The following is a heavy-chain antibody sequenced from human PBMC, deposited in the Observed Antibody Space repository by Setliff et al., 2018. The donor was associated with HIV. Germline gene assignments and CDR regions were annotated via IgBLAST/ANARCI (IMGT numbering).Heavy chain of an antibody. D-gene: IGHD2-15*01. CDR2: INPNSGGT. CDR3: ARALDSSADIEGYFDF. J-gene: IGHJ4*02. V-gene: IGHV1-2*02. CDR1: GYTFIGHN. Sequence: ASVKVSCKASGYTFIGHNMHWVRQAPGQGLEWMGWINPNSGGTNYAQKFQGRVIMTRDTSISTAYMELSRLRSDDTAVYYCARALDSSADIEGYFDFWGQGTLVTVSS.